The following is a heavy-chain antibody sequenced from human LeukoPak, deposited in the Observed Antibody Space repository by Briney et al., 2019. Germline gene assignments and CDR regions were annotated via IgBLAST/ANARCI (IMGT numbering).Heavy chain of an antibody. Sequence: ASVKVSFKSSVYTCTSYGISWVRQPPGQGLEWMGWISAYNGNTNYAQKLQGRVTMTTDTSTSTAYMELRSLRSDDTAVYYCARGLEYSSSSGDYWGQGTLVTVSS. CDR2: ISAYNGNT. V-gene: IGHV1-18*01. D-gene: IGHD6-6*01. J-gene: IGHJ4*02. CDR3: ARGLEYSSSSGDY. CDR1: VYTCTSYG.